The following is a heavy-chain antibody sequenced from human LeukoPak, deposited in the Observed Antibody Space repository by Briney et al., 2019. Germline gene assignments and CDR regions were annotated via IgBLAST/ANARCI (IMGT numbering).Heavy chain of an antibody. CDR1: GYTFTGYY. V-gene: IGHV1-2*02. D-gene: IGHD5-12*01. Sequence: WASVKVSCKASGYTFTGYYMHWVRQAPGQGLEWMGWINPNSGGTNYAQKLQGRVTMTRDTSISTAYMELSRLRSDDTAVYYCASGYSGYDSPTYWGQGTLVTVSS. CDR2: INPNSGGT. CDR3: ASGYSGYDSPTY. J-gene: IGHJ4*02.